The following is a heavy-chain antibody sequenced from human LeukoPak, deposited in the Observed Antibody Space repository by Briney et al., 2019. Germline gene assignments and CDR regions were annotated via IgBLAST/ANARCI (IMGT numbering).Heavy chain of an antibody. V-gene: IGHV5-51*01. Sequence: GESLKISCKGSGYSFTSYWIGWVRQMPGKGLEWMGIIYPGDSDTRYSPSFQGQVTISADKSISTAYLQWSSLKASDTAMYYCARLKGKRYDSSGAILDYWGQGTLVTVSS. D-gene: IGHD3-22*01. CDR2: IYPGDSDT. J-gene: IGHJ4*02. CDR3: ARLKGKRYDSSGAILDY. CDR1: GYSFTSYW.